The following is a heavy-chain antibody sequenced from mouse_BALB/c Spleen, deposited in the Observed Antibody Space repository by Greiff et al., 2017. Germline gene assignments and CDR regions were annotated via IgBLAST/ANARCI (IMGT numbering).Heavy chain of an antibody. J-gene: IGHJ3*01. CDR2: IDPENGDT. D-gene: IGHD2-2*01. CDR1: GFNIKDYY. CDR3: NEGYDVGFAY. Sequence: VHVKQSGAELVRSGASVKLSCTASGFNIKDYYMHWVKQRPEQGLEWIGWIDPENGDTEYAPKFQGKATMTADTSSNTAYLQLSSLTSEDTAVYYCNEGYDVGFAYWGQGTLVTVSA. V-gene: IGHV14-4*02.